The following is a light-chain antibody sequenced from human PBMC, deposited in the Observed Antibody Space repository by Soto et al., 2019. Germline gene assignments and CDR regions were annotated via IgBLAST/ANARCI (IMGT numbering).Light chain of an antibody. V-gene: IGKV1-39*01. CDR2: TTS. J-gene: IGKJ1*01. Sequence: DIQMTQYPSSLSACVGDRVTITCRASQSISSYLNWYQQKPGKAPKLLIYTTSILQRGVPSRFSGSGSGTDSTLTISSLQPEDFATYYCQQGYTTGSFGQGTKVDIK. CDR3: QQGYTTGS. CDR1: QSISSY.